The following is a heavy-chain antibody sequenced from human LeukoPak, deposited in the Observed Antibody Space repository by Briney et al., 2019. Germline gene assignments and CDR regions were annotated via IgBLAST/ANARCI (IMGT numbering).Heavy chain of an antibody. V-gene: IGHV4-61*02. CDR1: GGSISSGSYY. D-gene: IGHD4-17*01. CDR3: ARSMTTVRVFDY. J-gene: IGHJ4*02. CDR2: IYTSGST. Sequence: NPSETLSLTCTVSGGSISSGSYYWSWIRQPAGKGLEWIGRIYTSGSTNYNPSLKSRVTISVDTSKNQFSLKLSSVTAADTAVYYCARSMTTVRVFDYWGQGTLVTVSS.